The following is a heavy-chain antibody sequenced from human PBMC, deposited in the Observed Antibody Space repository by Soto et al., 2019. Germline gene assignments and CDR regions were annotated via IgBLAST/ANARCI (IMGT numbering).Heavy chain of an antibody. Sequence: QVQLQQWGAGLLKPSENLSRTCAVYGGSFSGYYWSWIRQPPGKGLEWIGEINHSGSTNYNPSLKSRVTISVDTSKNQFSLKLSSVTAADTAVYYCARGLGYCSSTSCYRWDLIWFDPWGQGTLVTVSS. V-gene: IGHV4-34*01. CDR3: ARGLGYCSSTSCYRWDLIWFDP. J-gene: IGHJ5*02. CDR2: INHSGST. D-gene: IGHD2-2*01. CDR1: GGSFSGYY.